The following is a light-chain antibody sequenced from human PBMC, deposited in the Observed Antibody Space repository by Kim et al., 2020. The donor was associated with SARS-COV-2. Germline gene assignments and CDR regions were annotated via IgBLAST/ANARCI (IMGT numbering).Light chain of an antibody. CDR2: DAS. V-gene: IGKV1-5*01. CDR3: QQYGSYSPWP. CDR1: QTISTS. J-gene: IGKJ1*01. Sequence: GDRVTITCRASQTISTSLAWYQQRPGKVPKLLIYDASSLQSGVPSRFSGSGSGTEFTLTISSLQPDDFASFYCQQYGSYSPWPFGQGTK.